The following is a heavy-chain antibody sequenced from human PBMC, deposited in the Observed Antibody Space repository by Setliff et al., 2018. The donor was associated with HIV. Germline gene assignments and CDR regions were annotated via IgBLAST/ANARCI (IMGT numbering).Heavy chain of an antibody. CDR1: GYSFPDFF. D-gene: IGHD7-27*01. V-gene: IGHV1-2*02. CDR3: ARQLSNSLDF. CDR2: ISPRIGYT. J-gene: IGHJ4*02. Sequence: ASVKVSCKASGYSFPDFFIHWVRQAPGQGLEWMGWISPRIGYTRIAKTFRGRVTMTRDTSLNTASVEVSGLRSDDTAVHFCARQLSNSLDFWGQGTLVTVSS.